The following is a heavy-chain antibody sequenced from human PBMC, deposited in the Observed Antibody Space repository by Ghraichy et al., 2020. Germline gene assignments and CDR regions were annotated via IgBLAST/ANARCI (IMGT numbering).Heavy chain of an antibody. J-gene: IGHJ4*02. V-gene: IGHV3-23*01. CDR3: AKQPISIVGALY. CDR2: ISGSGGST. Sequence: GESLRLSCAASGFTFSSYAMSWVRQAPGKGLEWVSAISGSGGSTYYADSVKGRFTISRDNSKNTLYLQMNSLRAEDTAVYYCAKQPISIVGALYWGQGTLVTVSS. CDR1: GFTFSSYA. D-gene: IGHD1-26*01.